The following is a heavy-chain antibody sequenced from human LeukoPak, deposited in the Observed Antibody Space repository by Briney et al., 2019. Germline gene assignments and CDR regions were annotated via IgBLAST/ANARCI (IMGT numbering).Heavy chain of an antibody. CDR2: IRYDGSSK. V-gene: IGHV3-30*02. CDR1: GFTFSSYG. CDR3: ASYDSSGYYLPPFDY. J-gene: IGHJ4*02. Sequence: GGSLRLSCAASGFTFSSYGMHWVRQAPGKGLEWVAFIRYDGSSKYYADSVKGRFTISRDNAKNSLYLQMNSLRAEDTAVYYCASYDSSGYYLPPFDYWGQGTLVTVSS. D-gene: IGHD3-22*01.